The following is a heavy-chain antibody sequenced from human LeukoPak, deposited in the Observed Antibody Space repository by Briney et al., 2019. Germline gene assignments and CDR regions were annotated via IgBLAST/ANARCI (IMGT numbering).Heavy chain of an antibody. CDR2: ISSSSSFI. CDR1: GFTFSIYS. J-gene: IGHJ4*02. V-gene: IGHV3-21*01. D-gene: IGHD4-17*01. CDR3: ARDSDYGDYGGCDY. Sequence: GGSLRLSCAASGFTFSIYSMNWVRQAPGKGLEWVSSISSSSSFIYYADSVKGRFTISRDNAKNSLYLQMNSLRAEDTAVYYCARDSDYGDYGGCDYWGQGTLVTVSS.